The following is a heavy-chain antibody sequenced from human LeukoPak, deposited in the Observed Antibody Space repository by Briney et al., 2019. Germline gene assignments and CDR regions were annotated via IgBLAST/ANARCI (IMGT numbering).Heavy chain of an antibody. V-gene: IGHV1-18*01. Sequence: ASVKVSCKASGYTFTSHGISWVRQAPGQGLEWMGWITTYNGKTNYAQKLQGRVTMTTDTSTSTAYMELRRLRSEDTAVYYLSSMGSAIYYYYNDVWGKGPTVTVS. CDR2: ITTYNGKT. CDR1: GYTFTSHG. CDR3: SSMGSAIYYYYNDV. J-gene: IGHJ6*03. D-gene: IGHD1-26*01.